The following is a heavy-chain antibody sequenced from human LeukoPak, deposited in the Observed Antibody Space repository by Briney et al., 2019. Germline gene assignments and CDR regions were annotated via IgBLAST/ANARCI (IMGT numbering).Heavy chain of an antibody. CDR1: GFTFSSYW. V-gene: IGHV3-74*01. CDR3: ARDPPDYVWGSYRDPPPDY. D-gene: IGHD3-16*02. Sequence: GGSLRLSCAASGFTFSSYWMHWVRQAPGKGLVWVSRINSDGSSTSYADSVKGRFTISRDNAKNTLYLQMNSLRAEDTAVYYCARDPPDYVWGSYRDPPPDYWGQGTLVTVSP. J-gene: IGHJ4*02. CDR2: INSDGSST.